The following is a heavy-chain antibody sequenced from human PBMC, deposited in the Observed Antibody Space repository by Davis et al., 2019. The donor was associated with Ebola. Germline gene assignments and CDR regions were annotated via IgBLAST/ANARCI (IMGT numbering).Heavy chain of an antibody. CDR1: AFTFSTYS. CDR3: TRLQGAAAGMGY. J-gene: IGHJ4*02. D-gene: IGHD6-13*01. V-gene: IGHV3-21*04. Sequence: GESLKISCAASAFTFSTYSMSWVRQAPGKGLEWVSSISSDSDYIYYADSAKGRFTMSRDNAKNSLYLQMNSLKTEDTAVYYCTRLQGAAAGMGYWGQGTLVTVSS. CDR2: ISSDSDYI.